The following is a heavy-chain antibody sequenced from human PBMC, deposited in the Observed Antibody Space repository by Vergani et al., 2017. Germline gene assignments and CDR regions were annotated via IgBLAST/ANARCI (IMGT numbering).Heavy chain of an antibody. J-gene: IGHJ4*02. V-gene: IGHV4-39*01. CDR3: ARHRLRSSGWYDTCDY. Sequence: QLQLQESGPGLLKPSETLSLTCTVSGGSISSSSYYWGWIRQPPGKGLEWIGSIYYSGSTYYNPSLKSRVTISVDTSKNQFSLKLSSVTAADTAVYYCARHRLRSSGWYDTCDYWGQGTLVTVSS. CDR2: IYYSGST. CDR1: GGSISSSSYY. D-gene: IGHD6-19*01.